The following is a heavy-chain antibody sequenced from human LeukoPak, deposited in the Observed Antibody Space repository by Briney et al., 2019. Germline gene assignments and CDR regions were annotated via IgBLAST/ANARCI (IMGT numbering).Heavy chain of an antibody. CDR3: ARGRPLEWLFG. CDR1: GFTFSSFW. Sequence: PGGSLRLSCAASGFTFSSFWMHWVRQAPGKGLVWVSNINSDGSTTIYADSVRGRFTISRDNAKNTLYLQMNSLRAEDTAVYYCARGRPLEWLFGWGQGTLATVSS. CDR2: INSDGSTT. V-gene: IGHV3-74*01. D-gene: IGHD3-3*01. J-gene: IGHJ4*02.